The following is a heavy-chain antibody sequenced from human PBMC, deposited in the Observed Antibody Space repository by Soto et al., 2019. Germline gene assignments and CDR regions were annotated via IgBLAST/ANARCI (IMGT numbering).Heavy chain of an antibody. J-gene: IGHJ4*01. CDR1: GGSFSGYS. D-gene: IGHD6-19*01. Sequence: QVQLQQWGAGLLKPSETLSLTCAVNGGSFSGYSWTWIRQAPGKGLDWIGEINYTGTTNYSPSLKSRVTLSVDAPKNQFSLEQRSVSAEDTALVDCERESSSGWYDSDYRGHGPQVNISS. CDR3: ERESSSGWYDSDY. V-gene: IGHV4-34*02. CDR2: INYTGTT.